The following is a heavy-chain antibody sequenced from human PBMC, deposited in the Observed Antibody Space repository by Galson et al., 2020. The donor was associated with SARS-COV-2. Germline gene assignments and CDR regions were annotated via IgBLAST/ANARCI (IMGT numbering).Heavy chain of an antibody. D-gene: IGHD3-22*01. Sequence: GGSLRLSCAASGFSISGYWLHWVRQSPGKSLVWVARINPDGTDTTYADSVKGRFTISRDDGENTLYLQMNSLRAEDTAVYFCARDKDYPDYFDTTDYYSGVDPWGQGTLVSVSP. CDR3: ARDKDYPDYFDTTDYYSGVDP. V-gene: IGHV3-74*03. J-gene: IGHJ5*02. CDR2: INPDGTDT. CDR1: GFSISGYW.